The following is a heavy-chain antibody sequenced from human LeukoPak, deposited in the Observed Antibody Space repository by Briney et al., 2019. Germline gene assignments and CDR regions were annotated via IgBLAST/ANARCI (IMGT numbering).Heavy chain of an antibody. J-gene: IGHJ4*02. Sequence: PSETLSLTCAVYGGSFSGYYWSWVRQPPGKGLEWMGEINHSGSTNYNPSLKSRVTISVDTSKNQFSLKLSSVTAADTAVYYCARGYSYADYWGQGTLVTVSS. CDR1: GGSFSGYY. V-gene: IGHV4-34*01. CDR2: INHSGST. CDR3: ARGYSYADY. D-gene: IGHD5-18*01.